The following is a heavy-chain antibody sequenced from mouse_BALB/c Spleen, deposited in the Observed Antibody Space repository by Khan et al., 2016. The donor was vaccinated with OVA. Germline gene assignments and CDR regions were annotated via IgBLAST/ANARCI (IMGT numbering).Heavy chain of an antibody. CDR3: AKLLWSHYYAMDY. D-gene: IGHD1-1*02. CDR1: GFSLTDYG. Sequence: QVQLKESGPGLVAPSQSLSITCTVSGFSLTDYGVGWIRQPPGKGLEWLGVIWGGGTTHYNSAPKSRLSISKDNSKSQAFLKMNSLQTDDTAMYYCAKLLWSHYYAMDYWGQGTSVTVSS. J-gene: IGHJ4*01. CDR2: IWGGGTT. V-gene: IGHV2-6-5*01.